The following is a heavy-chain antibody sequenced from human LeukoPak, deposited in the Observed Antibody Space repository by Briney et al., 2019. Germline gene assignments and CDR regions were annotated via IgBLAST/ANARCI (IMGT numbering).Heavy chain of an antibody. CDR3: ARDKSYDILTGYNIHAFDI. CDR2: NYYSGSN. D-gene: IGHD3-9*01. Sequence: SETLSLTCTVSGGSISSSSYYWGWIRQPPGKGLEWNGSNYYSGSNYYKPSLKSRVTISVDTSKNQFSLKLSSVTAADTAVYYCARDKSYDILTGYNIHAFDIWGQGTMVTVSS. J-gene: IGHJ3*02. V-gene: IGHV4-39*07. CDR1: GGSISSSSYY.